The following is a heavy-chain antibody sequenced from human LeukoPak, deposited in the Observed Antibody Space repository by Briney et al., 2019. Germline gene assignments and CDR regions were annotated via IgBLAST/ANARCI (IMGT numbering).Heavy chain of an antibody. CDR2: IIPIFGTA. CDR1: GGTFSSYA. J-gene: IGHJ5*02. CDR3: ARDSSGGGSNWFDP. V-gene: IGHV1-69*01. Sequence: SVKVSCKASGGTFSSYAISWVRQAPRQGLEWMGGIIPIFGTANYAQKFQGRVTITADESTSTAYMELSSLRSEDTAVYYCARDSSGGGSNWFDPWGQGTLVTVSS. D-gene: IGHD6-19*01.